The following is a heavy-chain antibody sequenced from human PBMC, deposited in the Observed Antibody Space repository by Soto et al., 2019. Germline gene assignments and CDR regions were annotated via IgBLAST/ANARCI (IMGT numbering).Heavy chain of an antibody. Sequence: EVQLVESGGGLVQPGGSLKLSCAASGFTFSGSAMYWVRQASGKGLEWVGRIRSKANSYATAYAASVKGRFTISRDDSKNTAYLQMNSLKTEDTAVYYCTRRRCTNGVCYTDYWGQGTLVTVSS. CDR2: IRSKANSYAT. V-gene: IGHV3-73*01. J-gene: IGHJ4*02. CDR1: GFTFSGSA. D-gene: IGHD2-8*01. CDR3: TRRRCTNGVCYTDY.